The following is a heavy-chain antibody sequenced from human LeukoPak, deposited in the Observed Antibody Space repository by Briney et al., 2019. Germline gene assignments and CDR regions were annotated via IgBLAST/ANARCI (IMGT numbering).Heavy chain of an antibody. CDR2: ISSSSSYI. J-gene: IGHJ4*02. D-gene: IGHD5-12*01. CDR1: GFTFSSYS. Sequence: GGSLRLSCAASGFTFSSYSMNWLRQAPGKGLEWVSSISSSSSYIYYADSVKGRFTISRDNAKNSLYLQMNSLRAEDTAVYYCARGSFIAADRSDYCGQGTLVTVSS. V-gene: IGHV3-21*01. CDR3: ARGSFIAADRSDY.